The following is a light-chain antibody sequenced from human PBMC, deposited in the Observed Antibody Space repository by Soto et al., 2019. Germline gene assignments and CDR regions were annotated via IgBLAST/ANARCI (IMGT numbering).Light chain of an antibody. CDR1: QSVLYRSNTKNY. CDR3: QQYYSLPPT. J-gene: IGKJ1*01. Sequence: DIVMTQSPDSLAVSLGERATINCKSSQSVLYRSNTKNYLAWYQQKPGQPPNLLIYWASTRESGVPDRFSGSGSGTVFTLTISSLQAEDVAVYYCQQYYSLPPTFGQGTKVEIK. CDR2: WAS. V-gene: IGKV4-1*01.